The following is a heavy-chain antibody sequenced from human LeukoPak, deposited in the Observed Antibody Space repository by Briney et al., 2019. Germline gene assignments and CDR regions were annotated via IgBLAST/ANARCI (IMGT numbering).Heavy chain of an antibody. D-gene: IGHD3-3*01. CDR1: GYTFTNYA. V-gene: IGHV7-4-1*02. Sequence: GASVKVSCKASGYTFTNYAMNWVRQAPGQGLEWMGWINTNTGNPSYAQGFTGRFVFSLDTSVSTAYLQISSLTADDTAVYYCVRDEIEELEIFGYWGQGTLVTVSS. CDR2: INTNTGNP. CDR3: VRDEIEELEIFGY. J-gene: IGHJ4*02.